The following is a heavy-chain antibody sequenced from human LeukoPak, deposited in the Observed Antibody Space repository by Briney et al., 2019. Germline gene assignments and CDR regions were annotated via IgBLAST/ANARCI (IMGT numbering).Heavy chain of an antibody. V-gene: IGHV4-38-2*02. J-gene: IGHJ3*02. CDR2: ISHSGST. CDR1: GYSISTGYY. D-gene: IGHD6-19*01. Sequence: PSETLSLTCTVSGYSISTGYYWGWIRQPPGKGLEWIGSISHSGSTYYNPSLKSRVTISVHTSKNQFSLKLSSVTAADTAVYYCARGSSAWFSDAFDIWGQGTMVTVSS. CDR3: ARGSSAWFSDAFDI.